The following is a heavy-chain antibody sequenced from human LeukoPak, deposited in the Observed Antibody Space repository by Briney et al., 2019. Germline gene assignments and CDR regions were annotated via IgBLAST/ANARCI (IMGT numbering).Heavy chain of an antibody. CDR3: ARDRGDYCSSTSCYGGVDY. J-gene: IGHJ4*02. V-gene: IGHV4-30-4*08. D-gene: IGHD2-2*01. Sequence: PSETLSLTCTVSGGSISSGDYYWRWIRQPPGKGLEWIGYIYYSGSTYYNPSLKSRVTISVDTSKNQFSLKLSSVTAADTAVYYCARDRGDYCSSTSCYGGVDYWGQGTLVTVSS. CDR1: GGSISSGDYY. CDR2: IYYSGST.